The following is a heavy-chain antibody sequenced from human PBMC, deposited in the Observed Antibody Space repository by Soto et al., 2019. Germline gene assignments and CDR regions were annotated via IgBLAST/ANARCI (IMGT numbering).Heavy chain of an antibody. CDR3: ARGRIQLWYPFDY. D-gene: IGHD5-18*01. V-gene: IGHV4-34*01. CDR1: GGSFSGYY. CDR2: INHSGST. J-gene: IGHJ4*02. Sequence: SETLSLTCTVYGGSFSGYYWTWIRQPPGTGLEWIGEINHSGSTNYNPSLKSRVTISVDTSKNQFSLKLSSVTAADTAVYYCARGRIQLWYPFDYWGQGTLVTVSS.